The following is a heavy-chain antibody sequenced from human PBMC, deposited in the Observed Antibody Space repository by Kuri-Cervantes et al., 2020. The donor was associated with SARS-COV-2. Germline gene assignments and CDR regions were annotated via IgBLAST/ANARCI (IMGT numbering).Heavy chain of an antibody. CDR3: ARDLAAGTFGFHY. CDR1: GGTFSSYA. Sequence: ASVKVSCKASGGTFSSYAISWVRQAPGQGLEWMGIINPSGGSTSYAQKFQGRVTMTRDTSTSTVYMELSSLRSEDTAVYYCARDLAAGTFGFHYWGQGTLVTVSS. V-gene: IGHV1-46*01. CDR2: INPSGGST. D-gene: IGHD6-13*01. J-gene: IGHJ4*02.